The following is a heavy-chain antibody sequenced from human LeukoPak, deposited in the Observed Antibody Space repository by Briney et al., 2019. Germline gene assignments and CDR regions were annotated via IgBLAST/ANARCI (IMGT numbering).Heavy chain of an antibody. D-gene: IGHD3-3*01. J-gene: IGHJ6*03. CDR1: GYTFTTYG. CDR3: ARAWSRRDYYYYMDV. CDR2: ISGYNGHT. V-gene: IGHV1-18*01. Sequence: ASVKVSCKTSGYTFTTYGISWVRQAPGQGLEWMGWISGYNGHTKYAQKVQGRVTMTTDTSTSTAYMELRSLRSDDTAVYYCARAWSRRDYYYYMDVWGTGTTVTVSS.